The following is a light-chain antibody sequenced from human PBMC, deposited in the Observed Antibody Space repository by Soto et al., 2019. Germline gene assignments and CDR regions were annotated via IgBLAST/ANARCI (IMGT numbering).Light chain of an antibody. CDR2: DVN. CDR3: SAYAGSIYV. V-gene: IGLV2-8*01. CDR1: SSDVGRYNH. Sequence: QSALTQPPSASGSPGQSVTISCTGTSSDVGRYNHVSWYQQHPGKAPKLMIFDVNKRPSGVPDRFSGSKSGNTASLTVSGLQAEDEADYCCSAYAGSIYVFGSGTKLTVL. J-gene: IGLJ1*01.